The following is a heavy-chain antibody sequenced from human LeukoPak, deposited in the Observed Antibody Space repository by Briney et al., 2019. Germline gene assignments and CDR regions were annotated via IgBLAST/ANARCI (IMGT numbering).Heavy chain of an antibody. J-gene: IGHJ4*02. D-gene: IGHD5-18*01. V-gene: IGHV3-23*01. Sequence: GGSLRLSCAASGFTFSSYAMSWVRQAPGKGLEWVSAISGSGGSTYYADSAKGRFTISRDNSKNTLYLQMNSLRAEDTAVYYCAKDRGYSYGYSTAFDYWGQGTLVTVSS. CDR2: ISGSGGST. CDR3: AKDRGYSYGYSTAFDY. CDR1: GFTFSSYA.